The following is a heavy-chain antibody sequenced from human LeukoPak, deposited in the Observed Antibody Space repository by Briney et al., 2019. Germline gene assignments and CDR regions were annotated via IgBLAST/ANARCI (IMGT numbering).Heavy chain of an antibody. V-gene: IGHV3-21*01. CDR3: ARRGAAAGTDDY. D-gene: IGHD6-13*01. J-gene: IGHJ4*02. CDR2: ISSSSSYI. Sequence: GGPLRLSCAASGFTFSSYSMNWVRQAPGKGLEWVSSISSSSSYIYYADSVKGRFTISRDNAKNSLSLQMNSLRAEDTAVYYCARRGAAAGTDDYWGQGTLVTVSS. CDR1: GFTFSSYS.